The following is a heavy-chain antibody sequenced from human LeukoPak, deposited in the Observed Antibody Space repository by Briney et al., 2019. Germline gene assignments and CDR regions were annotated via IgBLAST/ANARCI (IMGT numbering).Heavy chain of an antibody. CDR2: INHRGST. Sequence: SETLSLTCTVSDDSISDYYWSWVRQPPGKGLEWIGEINHRGSTNYNPSLKSRVTISIDTSKNQFSLKLSSVNAADTAVYYCARRNSGSYSPGYYYYYMDVWGKGTTVTVSS. CDR3: ARRNSGSYSPGYYYYYMDV. CDR1: DDSISDYY. J-gene: IGHJ6*03. D-gene: IGHD1-26*01. V-gene: IGHV4-34*01.